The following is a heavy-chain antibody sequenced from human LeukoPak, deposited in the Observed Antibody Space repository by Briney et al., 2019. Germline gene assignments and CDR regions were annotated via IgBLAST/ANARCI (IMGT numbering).Heavy chain of an antibody. V-gene: IGHV4-59*01. CDR3: ARDGVAGYYYYGMDV. CDR1: GGSISSYY. Sequence: SETLSLTCTVSGGSISSYYWSWIRQPPGKGLEWIGYIYYSGSTNYNPSLESRVTISVDTSKNQFSLKLSSVTAADTAVYYCARDGVAGYYYYGMDVWGQGTTVTVSS. CDR2: IYYSGST. D-gene: IGHD6-19*01. J-gene: IGHJ6*02.